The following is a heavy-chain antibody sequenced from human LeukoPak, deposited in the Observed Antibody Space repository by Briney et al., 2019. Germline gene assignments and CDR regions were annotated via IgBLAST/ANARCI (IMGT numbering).Heavy chain of an antibody. J-gene: IGHJ4*02. CDR2: IRYDGSNK. D-gene: IGHD3-10*01. CDR1: GFTFSSYG. Sequence: PGGSLRLSCAASGFTFSSYGMHWVRQAPGKGLEWVAFIRYDGSNKYYADSVKGRFTISRDNSKNTLYLQMNSLRAEDTAVYYCAKGPYYYGSGNFDYWGQGTLVTVSS. CDR3: AKGPYYYGSGNFDY. V-gene: IGHV3-30*02.